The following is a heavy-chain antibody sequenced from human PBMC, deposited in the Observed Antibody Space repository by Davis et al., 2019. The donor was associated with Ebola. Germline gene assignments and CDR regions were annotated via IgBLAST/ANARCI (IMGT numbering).Heavy chain of an antibody. CDR2: VYDGGRT. Sequence: PSETLSLTCTVSNGSLSSGSFYWSWIRQTAGKGLEWIGIVYDGGRTNYRPSLKSRATISADTSKNQFSLMLRSVTAADTAVYYCVRFGHGAYWGQGILVTVSS. J-gene: IGHJ4*02. CDR3: VRFGHGAY. V-gene: IGHV4-61*10. CDR1: NGSLSSGSFY. D-gene: IGHD3-16*01.